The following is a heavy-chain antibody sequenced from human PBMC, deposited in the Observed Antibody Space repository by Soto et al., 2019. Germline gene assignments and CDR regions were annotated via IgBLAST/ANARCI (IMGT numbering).Heavy chain of an antibody. Sequence: PGGSLRLSCAASGFTFSSYSMNWVRQAPGKGLEWVSSISSSSSYIYYADSVKGRFTISRDNAKNSLYLQMNSLRAEDTAVYYCARDRAHYDFWSGYYQNWFDPWGQGTLVTVSS. J-gene: IGHJ5*02. D-gene: IGHD3-3*01. CDR1: GFTFSSYS. V-gene: IGHV3-21*01. CDR2: ISSSSSYI. CDR3: ARDRAHYDFWSGYYQNWFDP.